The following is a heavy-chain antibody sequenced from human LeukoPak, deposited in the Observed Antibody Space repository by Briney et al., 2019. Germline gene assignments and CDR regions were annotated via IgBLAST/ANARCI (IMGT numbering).Heavy chain of an antibody. CDR1: GFTFSSYA. CDR3: ARGGGYFEFAYFDY. Sequence: GRSLRLSCAASGFTFSSYAMHWVRQAPGKGLEWVAVISYDGSNKYYADSVKGRITISRDNSKNTLYLQMNSLRAEDTAVYYCARGGGYFEFAYFDYWGQGTLVTVSS. V-gene: IGHV3-30-3*01. D-gene: IGHD3-22*01. J-gene: IGHJ4*02. CDR2: ISYDGSNK.